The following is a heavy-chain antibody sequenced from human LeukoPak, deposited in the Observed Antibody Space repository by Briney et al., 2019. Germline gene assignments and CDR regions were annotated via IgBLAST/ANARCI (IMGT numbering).Heavy chain of an antibody. CDR1: GGSFSGYY. D-gene: IGHD3-10*01. CDR2: INHSGST. V-gene: IGHV4-34*01. Sequence: SETLSLTCAVYGGSFSGYYWSWIRQPPGKGLEWIGEINHSGSTNYNPPLKSRVTISVDTSKNQFSLKLSSVTAADTAVYYCARGRWGPLWFGESLFSSSLGHYYYYGMDVWGQGTTVTVSS. CDR3: ARGRWGPLWFGESLFSSSLGHYYYYGMDV. J-gene: IGHJ6*02.